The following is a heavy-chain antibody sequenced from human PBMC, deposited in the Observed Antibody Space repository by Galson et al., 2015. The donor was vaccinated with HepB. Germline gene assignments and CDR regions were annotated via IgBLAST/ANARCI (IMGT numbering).Heavy chain of an antibody. D-gene: IGHD3-10*01. Sequence: SLRLSCAVSGFTFRSYNMNWVRQAPGKGLECVSSISRSSTYIYYADSVRGRFTISRDNAKNSLYLQMNSLRAEDTAVYYCARGADTMDAFDIWGQGTMVTVSS. CDR2: ISRSSTYI. J-gene: IGHJ3*02. CDR3: ARGADTMDAFDI. V-gene: IGHV3-21*01. CDR1: GFTFRSYN.